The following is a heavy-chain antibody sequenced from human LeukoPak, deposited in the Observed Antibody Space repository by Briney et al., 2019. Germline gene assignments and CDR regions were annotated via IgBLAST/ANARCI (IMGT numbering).Heavy chain of an antibody. Sequence: SETLSLTCAVYGGPFSGYYWSWIRQPPGKGLEWIGEINHSGSTNYNPSLKSRVTISVDTSKNQFSLKLSSVTAADTAVYYCARENGQQLVYYYFDYWGQGTLVTVSS. CDR1: GGPFSGYY. V-gene: IGHV4-34*01. CDR3: ARENGQQLVYYYFDY. D-gene: IGHD6-13*01. CDR2: INHSGST. J-gene: IGHJ4*02.